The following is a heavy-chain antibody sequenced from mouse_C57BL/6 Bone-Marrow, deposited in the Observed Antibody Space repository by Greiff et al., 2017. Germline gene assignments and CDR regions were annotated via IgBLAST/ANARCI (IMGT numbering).Heavy chain of an antibody. CDR1: GYTFTSYW. V-gene: IGHV1-55*01. D-gene: IGHD1-1*01. CDR3: ARRITTVVATDYYAMDY. Sequence: VQLQQPGAELVKPGASVKMSCKASGYTFTSYWITWVKQSPGQGLEWIGDIYPGSGSTNYNEKFKSKATLTVDTSSSTAYMQLSSLTSEDSAVXYCARRITTVVATDYYAMDYWGQGTSVTVSS. J-gene: IGHJ4*01. CDR2: IYPGSGST.